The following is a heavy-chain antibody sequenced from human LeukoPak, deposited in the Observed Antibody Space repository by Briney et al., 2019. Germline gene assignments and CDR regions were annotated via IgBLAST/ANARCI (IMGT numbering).Heavy chain of an antibody. Sequence: PGGSLRLSCAGSGFTFSSYSMHWVRQAPGKGLEWVSAISGSGGSTYYADSVKGRFTISRDNSKNTLYLQMNSLRAEGTAVYYCARYTDSSGYYHFDYWGQGTLVTVFS. V-gene: IGHV3-23*01. CDR3: ARYTDSSGYYHFDY. D-gene: IGHD3-22*01. CDR2: ISGSGGST. CDR1: GFTFSSYS. J-gene: IGHJ4*02.